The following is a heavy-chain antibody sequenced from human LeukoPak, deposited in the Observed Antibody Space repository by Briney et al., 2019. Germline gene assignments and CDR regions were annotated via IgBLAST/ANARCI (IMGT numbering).Heavy chain of an antibody. CDR1: GFTFDNYA. Sequence: GGSLRLPCVASGFTFDNYAMHWVRQAPGKGLEWVSAISGSGGSTYYADSVKGRFTISRDNSKNTLYLQMNSLRAEDTAVYYCAKVRGIAARRGGSVYFDYWGQGTLVTVSS. CDR2: ISGSGGST. CDR3: AKVRGIAARRGGSVYFDY. V-gene: IGHV3-23*01. D-gene: IGHD6-6*01. J-gene: IGHJ4*02.